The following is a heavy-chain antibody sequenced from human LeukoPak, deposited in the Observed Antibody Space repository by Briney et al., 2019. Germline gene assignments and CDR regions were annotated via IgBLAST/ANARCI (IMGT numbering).Heavy chain of an antibody. D-gene: IGHD3-22*01. J-gene: IGHJ4*02. CDR1: GYTFTSYG. CDR2: SSAYNGNT. CDR3: VRDYDISGPQKNFFDY. V-gene: IGHV1-18*01. Sequence: ASVKVSCKASGYTFTSYGISWVRQAPGQGLEWMGWSSAYNGNTNYAQKLQGRVTMTTDTSTGTAYMELCSLRSEDTAVYYCVRDYDISGPQKNFFDYWGQGTLVTVSS.